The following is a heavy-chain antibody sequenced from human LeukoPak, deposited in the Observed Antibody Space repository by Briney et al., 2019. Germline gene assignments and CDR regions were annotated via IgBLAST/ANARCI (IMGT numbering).Heavy chain of an antibody. J-gene: IGHJ5*02. CDR3: ARDRGDFWSGYYSGPFDP. Sequence: SETLSLTCTVSGGSISSHYWSWIRQPPGKGLEWIGYIYYRGSTNYNPSLKSRVTISVDTSKNQFSLKLSSVTAADTAVYYCARDRGDFWSGYYSGPFDPWGQGTLVTVSS. CDR2: IYYRGST. D-gene: IGHD3-3*01. V-gene: IGHV4-59*11. CDR1: GGSISSHY.